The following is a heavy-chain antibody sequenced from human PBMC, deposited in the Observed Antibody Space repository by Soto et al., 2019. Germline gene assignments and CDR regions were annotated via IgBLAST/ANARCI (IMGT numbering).Heavy chain of an antibody. CDR3: ARSTRDTKFDP. CDR1: GGSISSGDYY. J-gene: IGHJ5*02. Sequence: SETLSLTCTVSGGSISSGDYYWSWIRQPPGKGLEWIGYIYYSGSTYYNPSLKSRVTISVDTSKNQFSLKLSSVTAADTAVYYCARSTRDTKFDPWRQGTLVTVSS. V-gene: IGHV4-30-4*01. CDR2: IYYSGST. D-gene: IGHD2-2*01.